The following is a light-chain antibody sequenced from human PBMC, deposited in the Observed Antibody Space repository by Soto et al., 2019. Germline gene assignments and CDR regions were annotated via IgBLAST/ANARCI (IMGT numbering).Light chain of an antibody. J-gene: IGLJ1*01. CDR3: TSYAGSTTDYV. V-gene: IGLV2-8*01. Sequence: QSALTQPPAASGSPGQSVTISCPGTSSDVGGYNYVSWDQQHPGKVPKLMIYESSKRPSGDPDRFSCSKSGNTASLTVSGLQAENEADYYCTSYAGSTTDYVFRTAPTVPVL. CDR2: ESS. CDR1: SSDVGGYNY.